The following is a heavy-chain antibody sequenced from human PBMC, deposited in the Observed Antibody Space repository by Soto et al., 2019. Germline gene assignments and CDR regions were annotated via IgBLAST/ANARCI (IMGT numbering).Heavy chain of an antibody. D-gene: IGHD3-10*01. V-gene: IGHV4-59*01. CDR2: IYYSGST. J-gene: IGHJ6*02. CDR1: GGSISSYY. CDR3: ARGDPLLWFGEKVYYGMDV. Sequence: QVQLQESGPGLVKPSETLSLTCTVSGGSISSYYWSWIRQPPGKGLEWIGYIYYSGSTNYNPSLKSGVTISVDTSKNQFSLKLSSVTAADTAVYYCARGDPLLWFGEKVYYGMDVWGQGTTVTVSS.